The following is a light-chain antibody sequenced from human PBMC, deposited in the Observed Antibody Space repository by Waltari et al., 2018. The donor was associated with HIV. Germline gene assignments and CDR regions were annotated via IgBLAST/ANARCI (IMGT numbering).Light chain of an antibody. CDR2: RNN. J-gene: IGLJ1*01. CDR3: AAWDDSLSGYV. V-gene: IGLV1-47*01. CDR1: SSNIGSNS. Sequence: SALTQPPSASGTPGQRVTISCSGRSSNIGSNSVYWYQQLPVTAPKRLIYRNNQRPSGVPDRFSGSKSGTSASLAISGLRSEDEADYYCAAWDDSLSGYVFGTGTKVTVL.